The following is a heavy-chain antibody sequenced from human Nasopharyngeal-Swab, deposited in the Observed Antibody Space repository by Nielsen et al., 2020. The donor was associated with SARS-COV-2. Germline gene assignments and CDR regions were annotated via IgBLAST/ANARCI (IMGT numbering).Heavy chain of an antibody. CDR3: AGGSSGYSYAFDI. CDR2: ISGSGGST. V-gene: IGHV3-23*01. J-gene: IGHJ3*02. Sequence: GRQATGKGLEWVSAISGSGGSTYYADSVKGRFTISRDNSKNTLYLQMNSLRAEDTAVYYCAGGSSGYSYAFDIWGQGTMVTVSS. D-gene: IGHD3-22*01.